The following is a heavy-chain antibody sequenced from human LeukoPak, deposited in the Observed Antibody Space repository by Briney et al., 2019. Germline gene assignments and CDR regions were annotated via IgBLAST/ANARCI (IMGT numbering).Heavy chain of an antibody. D-gene: IGHD1-1*01. CDR3: AKLDPRSTST. CDR1: GFTVSGHV. Sequence: PGGSLRLSCAASGFTVSGHVLSWVRQAPGKGLEWVSSITDSGDSTVYADSVKGRFTISRDNSKNTIYLQMNSLRAEDMALYYCAKLDPRSTSTWGQGTLVTVSS. J-gene: IGHJ4*02. CDR2: ITDSGDST. V-gene: IGHV3-23*01.